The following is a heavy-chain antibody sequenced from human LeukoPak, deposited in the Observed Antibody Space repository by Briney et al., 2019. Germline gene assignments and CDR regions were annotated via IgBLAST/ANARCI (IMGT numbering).Heavy chain of an antibody. D-gene: IGHD6-19*01. CDR3: ARDRGSGWYGGYAFDI. CDR1: GFSVSSSY. J-gene: IGHJ3*02. V-gene: IGHV3-53*01. CDR2: IYSGGNT. Sequence: GGSLRLSCAASGFSVSSSYMSWVRQAPGKGLEGVSVIYSGGNTYYADSVKGRFTISRDYSKNTLYLQVSSLRAEDTAVYYCARDRGSGWYGGYAFDIWGQGTMVTVSS.